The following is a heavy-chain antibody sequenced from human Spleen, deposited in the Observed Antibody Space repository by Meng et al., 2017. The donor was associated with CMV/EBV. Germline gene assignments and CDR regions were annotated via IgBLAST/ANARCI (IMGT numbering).Heavy chain of an antibody. Sequence: GGSLRLSCAASGFTFSSYSMNWVRQAPGKGLEWVSVIFSGGGTYYADSVKGRFTISRDNSKNTLYLQMNSLRAEDTALYYCARHCYGSGTYCDYWGQGTLVTVSS. CDR2: IFSGGGT. J-gene: IGHJ4*02. V-gene: IGHV3-66*02. CDR1: GFTFSSYS. D-gene: IGHD3-10*01. CDR3: ARHCYGSGTYCDY.